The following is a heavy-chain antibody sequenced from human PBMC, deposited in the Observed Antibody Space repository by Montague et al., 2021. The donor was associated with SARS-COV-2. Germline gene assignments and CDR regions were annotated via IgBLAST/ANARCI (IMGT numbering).Heavy chain of an antibody. CDR2: IYHSGYT. D-gene: IGHD3-10*01. Sequence: SETLSLTCSVTGFPISSGNHWGWIRQSPGKGPEWIGSIYHSGYTSYNPSLRSQVTISVDTSKTQFSLKMNSVTAADTAVYYCARGSYGSGSYHAFDIWSQGTVVAVSS. CDR3: ARGSYGSGSYHAFDI. V-gene: IGHV4-38-2*02. CDR1: GFPISSGNH. J-gene: IGHJ3*02.